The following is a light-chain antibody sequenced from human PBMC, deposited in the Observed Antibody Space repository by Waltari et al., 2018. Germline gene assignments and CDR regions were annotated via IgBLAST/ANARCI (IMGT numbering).Light chain of an antibody. CDR2: EVN. CDR3: CSFATNSIVI. CDR1: GSDVGSYNL. V-gene: IGLV2-23*02. Sequence: QSALTQPASVSGSPGQSITISCSGTGSDVGSYNLVSWYQQHPGKAPKLGFYEVNMRPSGVSDRFSCSKSGVTASLTISGLQAEDEAVYFCCSFATNSIVIFGGGTKLTVL. J-gene: IGLJ2*01.